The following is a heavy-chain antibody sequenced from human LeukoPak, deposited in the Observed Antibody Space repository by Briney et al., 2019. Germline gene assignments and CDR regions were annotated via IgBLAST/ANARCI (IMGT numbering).Heavy chain of an antibody. D-gene: IGHD1-26*01. CDR3: TTAGYSGTTYEHPY. CDR2: IGWNSGGI. V-gene: IGHV3-9*01. CDR1: GFTFDDYA. J-gene: IGHJ4*02. Sequence: PGRSLRLSCAASGFTFDDYAMHWVRQAPGKGLEWVSGIGWNSGGIVYADSVKGRFTISRDNAKKSLYLQMNSLKTEDTAVYYCTTAGYSGTTYEHPYWGQGTLVTVSS.